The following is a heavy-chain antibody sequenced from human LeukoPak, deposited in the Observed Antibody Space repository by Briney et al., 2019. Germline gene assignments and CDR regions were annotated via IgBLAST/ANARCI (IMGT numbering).Heavy chain of an antibody. D-gene: IGHD2-2*01. V-gene: IGHV3-48*01. J-gene: IGHJ4*02. CDR3: ARDRGYCSSTTCRLYYFDY. CDR1: GFSFSTYS. Sequence: PGGSLRLSCAASGFSFSTYSMNWIRQAPGKGLEWVSYISSSSSTVYYADSVKGRFTISRDNAKSSLYLQMNSLRAEDTAVYYCARDRGYCSSTTCRLYYFDYWGQGTLVTVSS. CDR2: ISSSSSTV.